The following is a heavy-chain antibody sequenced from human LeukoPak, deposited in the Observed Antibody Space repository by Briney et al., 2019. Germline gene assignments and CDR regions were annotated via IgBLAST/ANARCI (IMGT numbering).Heavy chain of an antibody. CDR2: ISRTYAI. CDR1: GFTFSGYA. CDR3: ARESSGFRWGSRIYYYGGDV. V-gene: IGHV3-69-1*01. J-gene: IGHJ6*02. Sequence: GGSLRLSCAASGFTFSGYAMNWVRQAPGKGLEWISYISRTYAIYYGDSVKGRFTVSRDNAKNSLYLQMNSLRAEDTAVYYCARESSGFRWGSRIYYYGGDVWGQGTTVTVSS. D-gene: IGHD3-10*01.